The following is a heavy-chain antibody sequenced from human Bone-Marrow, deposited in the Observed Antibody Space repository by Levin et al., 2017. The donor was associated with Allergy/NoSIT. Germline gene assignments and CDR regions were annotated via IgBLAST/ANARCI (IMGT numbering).Heavy chain of an antibody. CDR2: IRSKANSYAT. J-gene: IGHJ2*01. D-gene: IGHD3-16*02. V-gene: IGHV3-73*01. CDR1: GFTFSGSA. CDR3: TSSILVTFGGVIAGGLYWYFDL. Sequence: PGGSLRLSCVASGFTFSGSAMHWVRQASGKGLEWVGRIRSKANSYATAYGTSVKGRFTISRDDSKNTAYLQMNSLKAEDTAVYYCTSSILVTFGGVIAGGLYWYFDLWGRGTLVTVSS.